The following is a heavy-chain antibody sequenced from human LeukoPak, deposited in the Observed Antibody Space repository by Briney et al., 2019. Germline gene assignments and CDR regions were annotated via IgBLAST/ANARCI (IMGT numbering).Heavy chain of an antibody. J-gene: IGHJ4*02. Sequence: PGGSLRLSCAASGFTVISNYMSWVRQAPGKGLEGVAVISYDGSNKYYADSVKGRFTISRDNSKNTLYLQMNSLRAEDTAVYYCAKGDSGSYFYFDYWGQGTLVTVSS. D-gene: IGHD1-26*01. CDR2: ISYDGSNK. CDR3: AKGDSGSYFYFDY. CDR1: GFTVISNY. V-gene: IGHV3-30*18.